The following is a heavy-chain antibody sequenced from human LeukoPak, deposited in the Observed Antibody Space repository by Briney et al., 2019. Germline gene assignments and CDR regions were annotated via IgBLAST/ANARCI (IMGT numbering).Heavy chain of an antibody. D-gene: IGHD6-13*01. CDR3: ARDAPGYSQQLVRIGFDY. Sequence: PGGSLRLSCAASGFTFSSYSMNWVRQAPGKGLEWVSYISSSSSSTIYYADSVKGRFTISRDNAKNSLYLQMNSLRAEDTAVYYCARDAPGYSQQLVRIGFDYWGQGTLVTVSS. CDR2: ISSSSSSTI. CDR1: GFTFSSYS. J-gene: IGHJ4*02. V-gene: IGHV3-48*01.